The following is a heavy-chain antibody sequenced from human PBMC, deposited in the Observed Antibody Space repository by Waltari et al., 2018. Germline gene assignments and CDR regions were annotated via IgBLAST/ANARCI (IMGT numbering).Heavy chain of an antibody. CDR1: GYIFANYY. CDR3: ARAPRAFDI. CDR2: INPSDGST. V-gene: IGHV1-46*01. J-gene: IGHJ3*02. Sequence: QVQLVQSGAEVKKPGASVKVSCQASGYIFANYYIHWVRQAPGQGLEWMGIINPSDGSTSSAQKFQDRVTMTRDTPTSTVNMELSSLRSEDTAVYYCARAPRAFDIWGQGTMVTVSS.